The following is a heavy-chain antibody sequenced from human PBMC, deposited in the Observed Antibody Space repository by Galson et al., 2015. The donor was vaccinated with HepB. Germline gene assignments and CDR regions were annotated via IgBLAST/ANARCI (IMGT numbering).Heavy chain of an antibody. Sequence: SLRLSCAASGFTFSSYTMHWVRQAPGKGLEYVSSTSSHGGSTYYANSVKGRFTIPRDNSKNMLYLQMGSLRAEDMAVYYCAREDSRSDAFDIWGQGTMVTVSS. V-gene: IGHV3-64*01. CDR2: TSSHGGST. CDR1: GFTFSSYT. D-gene: IGHD6-13*01. CDR3: AREDSRSDAFDI. J-gene: IGHJ3*02.